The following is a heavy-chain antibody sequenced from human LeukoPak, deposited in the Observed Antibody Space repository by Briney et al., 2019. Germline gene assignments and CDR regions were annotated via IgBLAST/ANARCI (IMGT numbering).Heavy chain of an antibody. D-gene: IGHD2-15*01. V-gene: IGHV3-11*04. CDR1: GFRFSDYY. CDR3: ARGSGPLFYLDY. Sequence: GGSLTLPCAASGFRFSDYYMNWLRQPPAKGLDWISHISSPGTTISYADSVKGRFTVSRDNAKNSLYLEMNSLRADDTAVYYCARGSGPLFYLDYWGQGTLVTVSS. CDR2: ISSPGTTI. J-gene: IGHJ4*02.